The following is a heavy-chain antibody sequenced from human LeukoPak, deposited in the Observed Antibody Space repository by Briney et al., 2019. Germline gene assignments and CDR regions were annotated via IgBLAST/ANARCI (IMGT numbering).Heavy chain of an antibody. J-gene: IGHJ4*02. CDR1: GYTFTSYA. CDR2: INAGNGNT. V-gene: IGHV1-3*01. CDR3: ARDRFSALAGSDY. D-gene: IGHD6-19*01. Sequence: ASVKVSCKASGYTFTSYAMHWVRQAPGQRLEWMGWINAGNGNTKYSQKFQGRVTITRDTSASTAYTELSSLRSEDTAVYYCARDRFSALAGSDYWGQGTLVTVSS.